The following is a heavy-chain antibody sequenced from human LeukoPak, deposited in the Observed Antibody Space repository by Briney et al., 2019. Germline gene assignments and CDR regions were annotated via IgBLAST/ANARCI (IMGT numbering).Heavy chain of an antibody. CDR3: AKGGTIFGVVNGPFDY. V-gene: IGHV3-9*03. CDR2: ISWNSGSI. D-gene: IGHD3-3*01. CDR1: GFTFDDYA. J-gene: IGHJ4*02. Sequence: GGSLRLSCAASGFTFDDYAMHWVRQAPGKGLEWVSGISWNSGSIGYADSVKGRFTISRDNAKNSLYLQMNSLRAEDMALYYCAKGGTIFGVVNGPFDYWGQGTLVTVSS.